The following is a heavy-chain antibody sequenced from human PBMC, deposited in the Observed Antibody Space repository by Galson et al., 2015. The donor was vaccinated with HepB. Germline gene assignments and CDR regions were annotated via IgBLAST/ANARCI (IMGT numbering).Heavy chain of an antibody. V-gene: IGHV3-33*05. CDR2: ISYDGSFR. Sequence: GLEWMAVISYDGSFRYYSDSVKGRFTVSRDPSRSILYLQMNSLKTEDTAVYYCTRYYDFWNDYYLGDYYSGMDVWGQGTSVTVSS. CDR3: TRYYDFWNDYYLGDYYSGMDV. D-gene: IGHD3-3*01. J-gene: IGHJ6*02.